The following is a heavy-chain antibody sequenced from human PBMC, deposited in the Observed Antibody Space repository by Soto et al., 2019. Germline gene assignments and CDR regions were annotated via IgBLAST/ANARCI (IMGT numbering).Heavy chain of an antibody. CDR3: ARLRVNWWGSGYFDY. CDR1: GYTFTSYG. V-gene: IGHV1-18*04. D-gene: IGHD2-8*02. Sequence: QVQLVQSGAEVKKPGASVKVSCKASGYTFTSYGISWVRQAPGQGLEWMGWISAYNGNTNYAQKLQGRVPMTTDTSTSTAYMELRSVRSDDTAVYYCARLRVNWWGSGYFDYWGQGTLVTVSS. J-gene: IGHJ4*02. CDR2: ISAYNGNT.